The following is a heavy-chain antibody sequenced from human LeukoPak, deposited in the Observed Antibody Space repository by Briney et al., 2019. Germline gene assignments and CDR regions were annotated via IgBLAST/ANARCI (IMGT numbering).Heavy chain of an antibody. J-gene: IGHJ4*02. Sequence: ASVKVSCKASGYTFTSYYMHWVRQAPGQGLEWMGIINPSGGSTSYAQKFQGRVTITADKSTSTAYIELSSLRSEDTAVYYCARADGAYWGQGTLVTVSS. D-gene: IGHD3-10*01. V-gene: IGHV1-46*01. CDR3: ARADGAY. CDR1: GYTFTSYY. CDR2: INPSGGST.